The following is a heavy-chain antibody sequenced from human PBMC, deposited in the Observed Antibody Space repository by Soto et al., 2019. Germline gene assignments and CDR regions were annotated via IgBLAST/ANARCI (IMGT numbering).Heavy chain of an antibody. V-gene: IGHV1-69*02. J-gene: IGHJ6*02. CDR2: IIHILGIA. CDR3: ARVEGGIQLDGRDYYYGKDV. Sequence: QVQLVQSGAEVKKPGSSVNVSCKASGGTFSSYTIRWVRQAPGQGLEWLGRIIHILGIANYAQKFQGRVTITAEQSTSTAYTELSNLRSEDTAVYYLARVEGGIQLDGRDYYYGKDVWGQATTVTVSS. CDR1: GGTFSSYT. D-gene: IGHD5-18*01.